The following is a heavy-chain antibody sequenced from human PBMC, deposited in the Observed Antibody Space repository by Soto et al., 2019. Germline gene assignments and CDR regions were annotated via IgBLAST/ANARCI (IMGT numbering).Heavy chain of an antibody. Sequence: ASVKVSCKASGGTLSSYAISWVRQAPGQGLEWMGGIIPIFGTANYAQKFQGRVTITADESTSTAYMELSSLRSEDTAVYYCARAVVLMVYAIPTEYYYYYYGMDVWGQGTTVTVSS. CDR3: ARAVVLMVYAIPTEYYYYYYGMDV. D-gene: IGHD2-8*01. V-gene: IGHV1-69*13. J-gene: IGHJ6*02. CDR2: IIPIFGTA. CDR1: GGTLSSYA.